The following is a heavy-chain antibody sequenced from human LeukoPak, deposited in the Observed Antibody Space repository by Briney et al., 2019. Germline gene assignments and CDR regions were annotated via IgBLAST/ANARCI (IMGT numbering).Heavy chain of an antibody. Sequence: PSETLSRTCAVSGYSISSGYYWGWIRQPPGKGLEWIGSIYHSGSTYYNPSLKSRVTISVDTSKNQFSLKLSSVTAADTAVYYCARDGEQSPGLGDYFDYWGQGTLVTVSS. CDR1: GYSISSGYY. CDR3: ARDGEQSPGLGDYFDY. V-gene: IGHV4-38-2*02. CDR2: IYHSGST. D-gene: IGHD1-26*01. J-gene: IGHJ4*02.